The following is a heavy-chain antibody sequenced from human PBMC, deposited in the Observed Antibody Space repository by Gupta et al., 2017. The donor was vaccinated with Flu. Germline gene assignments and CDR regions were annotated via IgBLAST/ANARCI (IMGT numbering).Heavy chain of an antibody. D-gene: IGHD4-4*01. CDR3: AKDSHYYSNKLDY. Sequence: RQAPGKGVEWVSAISGSGASTYYADSVQGRFTISRDNSKNTLYLQMNSLRAEDTAVYYCAKDSHYYSNKLDYWGQGTLVTGSS. V-gene: IGHV3-23*01. J-gene: IGHJ4*02. CDR2: ISGSGAST.